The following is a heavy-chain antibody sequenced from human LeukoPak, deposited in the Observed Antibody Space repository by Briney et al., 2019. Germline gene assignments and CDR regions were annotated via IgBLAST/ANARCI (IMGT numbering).Heavy chain of an antibody. CDR3: ATKTPLHILGPGS. CDR1: GFSLTELS. D-gene: IGHD2-21*02. Sequence: ASVKVSFKVSGFSLTELSIHWVRQAPGKGLEWMGGFDPENGERVIAPRFQGRVALTEDASSDTAFMHLSTLRPDDTSLYYCATKTPLHILGPGSW. CDR2: FDPENGER. J-gene: IGHJ5*01. V-gene: IGHV1-24*01.